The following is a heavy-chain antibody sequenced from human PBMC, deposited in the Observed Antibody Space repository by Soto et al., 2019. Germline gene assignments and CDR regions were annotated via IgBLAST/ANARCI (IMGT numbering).Heavy chain of an antibody. D-gene: IGHD2-15*01. Sequence: SVKVSCKASGGTFSTHAIIWVRQAPGHGLEWMGGIIPIAGTTYYTQKFQGRVTITADEPTSTAFMELSSLKSDDTAMFYCARGYCSGGNCYSGMDVWGQGTMVTVSS. J-gene: IGHJ6*02. CDR1: GGTFSTHA. V-gene: IGHV1-69*13. CDR3: ARGYCSGGNCYSGMDV. CDR2: IIPIAGTT.